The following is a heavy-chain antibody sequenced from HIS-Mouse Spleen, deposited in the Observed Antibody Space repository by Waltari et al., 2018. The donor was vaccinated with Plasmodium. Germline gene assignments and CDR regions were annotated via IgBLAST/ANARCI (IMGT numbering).Heavy chain of an antibody. D-gene: IGHD6-19*01. CDR3: ARDLHSSGWYAFDI. V-gene: IGHV3-66*01. CDR1: GLPLSRNY. CDR2: IYSGGST. Sequence: EAQMVESGGGLVQPGGAVRLSCAASGLPLSRNYRGWVRQAPGEGVEWVSVIYSGGSTYYADSVKGRFTISRDNSKNTLYLQMNSLRAEDTAVYYCARDLHSSGWYAFDIWGQGTMVTVSS. J-gene: IGHJ3*02.